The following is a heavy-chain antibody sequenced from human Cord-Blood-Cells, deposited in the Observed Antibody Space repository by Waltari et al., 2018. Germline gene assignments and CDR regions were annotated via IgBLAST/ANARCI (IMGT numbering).Heavy chain of an antibody. Sequence: QVQLVQSGAEVKKPGSSVKVSCKASGGTFTSYAISWVRQAAGQGLEWMGGIIPIFGTANYAQKFQGRVTITADESTSTAYMELSSLRSEDTAVYYCASLVAAAGTVGYYFDYWGQGTLVTVSS. J-gene: IGHJ4*02. CDR1: GGTFTSYA. V-gene: IGHV1-69*01. D-gene: IGHD6-13*01. CDR3: ASLVAAAGTVGYYFDY. CDR2: IIPIFGTA.